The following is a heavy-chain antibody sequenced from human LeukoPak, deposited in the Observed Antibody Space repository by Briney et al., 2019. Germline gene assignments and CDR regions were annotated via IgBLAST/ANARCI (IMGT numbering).Heavy chain of an antibody. Sequence: ASVKVSCKATGYPFNVFGITWVRQAPGQGPEWIGWINTFNGDTNYAQKVQGRVTLTADTSTTTAYMELRRLRFDDTAVYYCARDAPGNCSGGRCYSVAWGQGTLVLVSS. V-gene: IGHV1-18*01. D-gene: IGHD2-15*01. J-gene: IGHJ4*02. CDR2: INTFNGDT. CDR1: GYPFNVFG. CDR3: ARDAPGNCSGGRCYSVA.